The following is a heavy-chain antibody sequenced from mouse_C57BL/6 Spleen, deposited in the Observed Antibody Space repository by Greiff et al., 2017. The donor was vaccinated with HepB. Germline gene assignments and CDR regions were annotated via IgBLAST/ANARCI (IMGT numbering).Heavy chain of an antibody. CDR3: ARHRDYDGFAY. CDR2: ISSGGSYT. CDR1: GFTFSSYG. J-gene: IGHJ3*01. V-gene: IGHV5-6*01. Sequence: EVKRVESGGDLVKPGGSLKLSCAASGFTFSSYGMSWVRQTPDKRLEWVATISSGGSYTYYPDSVKGRFTISRDNAKNTLYLQMSSLKSEDTAMYYCARHRDYDGFAYWGQGTLVTVSA. D-gene: IGHD2-4*01.